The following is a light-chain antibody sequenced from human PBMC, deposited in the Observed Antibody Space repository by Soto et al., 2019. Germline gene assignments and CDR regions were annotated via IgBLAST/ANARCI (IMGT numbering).Light chain of an antibody. V-gene: IGKV3-20*01. J-gene: IGKJ5*01. CDR2: GAS. CDR3: QHYDSLPIT. Sequence: ETVLTQSPGTLSLSPGERATLSCRASQSVSTTYLAWYQQNPGQAPRLLIYGASNRATGIPDRFSGGGSGTDFTLTISRLEPEDFAVFYCQHYDSLPITFGQGTRLEIK. CDR1: QSVSTTY.